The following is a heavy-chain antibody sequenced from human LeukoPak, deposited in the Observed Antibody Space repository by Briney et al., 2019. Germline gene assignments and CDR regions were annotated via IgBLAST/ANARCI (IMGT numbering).Heavy chain of an antibody. Sequence: GASAKVSCKASGYTFTGYYMHWVRQAPGQGLEWMGWINPNSGGTNYAQKFQGRVTMTRDTSISTAYMELSRLRSDDTAVYYCARDRSAIATNYNWFDPWGQGTLVTVSS. D-gene: IGHD5-12*01. CDR2: INPNSGGT. V-gene: IGHV1-2*02. J-gene: IGHJ5*02. CDR3: ARDRSAIATNYNWFDP. CDR1: GYTFTGYY.